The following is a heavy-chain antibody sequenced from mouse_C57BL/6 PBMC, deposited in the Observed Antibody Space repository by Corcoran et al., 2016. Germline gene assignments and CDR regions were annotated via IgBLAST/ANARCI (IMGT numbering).Heavy chain of an antibody. V-gene: IGHV9-3*01. CDR3: ARSFDGYYFY. J-gene: IGHJ2*01. D-gene: IGHD2-3*01. CDR2: INTYSGVP. Sequence: QIQLVQSGPELKKHGETVKISCKASGYTFTTYGMSWVKQAPGKGLKWMGWINTYSGVPTYADDFKGRFAFSLETSASTAYLQINNLKNEDTATYFCARSFDGYYFYWGQGTTLTVSS. CDR1: GYTFTTYG.